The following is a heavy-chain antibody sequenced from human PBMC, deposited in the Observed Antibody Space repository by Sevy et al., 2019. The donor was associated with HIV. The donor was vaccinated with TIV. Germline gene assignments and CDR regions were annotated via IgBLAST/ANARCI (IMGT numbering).Heavy chain of an antibody. J-gene: IGHJ6*02. Sequence: GGSLRLSCAASGFTFSSYSMNWVRQAPGKGLEWVSYISSSSSTIYYADSVKGRFTISRDNAKNSLYPQMNSLRDEDTAVYYCARAGPREAVAEHYYYYYGMDVWGQGTTVTVSS. D-gene: IGHD6-19*01. CDR2: ISSSSSTI. V-gene: IGHV3-48*02. CDR3: ARAGPREAVAEHYYYYYGMDV. CDR1: GFTFSSYS.